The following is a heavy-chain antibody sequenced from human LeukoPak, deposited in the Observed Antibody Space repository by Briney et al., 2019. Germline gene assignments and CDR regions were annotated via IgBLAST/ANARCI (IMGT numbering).Heavy chain of an antibody. CDR1: GFTFSSYA. CDR2: ISGSGSST. CDR3: ARSHPYSYGSDWLNY. V-gene: IGHV3-23*01. J-gene: IGHJ4*02. Sequence: GGSLRLSCAASGFTFSSYAMSWVRQAPGKGLEWVSAISGSGSSTYYADSVKGRFTISGDNSKNTLYLQMNSLRAEDTAVYYCARSHPYSYGSDWLNYWGQGTLVTVSS. D-gene: IGHD5-18*01.